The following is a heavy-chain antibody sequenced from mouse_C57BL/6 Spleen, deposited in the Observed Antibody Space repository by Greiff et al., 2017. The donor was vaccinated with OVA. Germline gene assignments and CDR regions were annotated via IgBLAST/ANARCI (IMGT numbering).Heavy chain of an antibody. J-gene: IGHJ1*03. CDR1: GYTFTSYW. Sequence: VQLQQPGAELVKPGASVKLSCKASGYTFTSYWMHWVKQRPGQGLEWIGMIHPNSGSTNYNEKFKSKATLTVDKSSSTAYMQLSSLTSEDSAVYYCARLMITTVVDYWYFDVWGTGTTVTVSS. V-gene: IGHV1-64*01. CDR3: ARLMITTVVDYWYFDV. D-gene: IGHD1-1*01. CDR2: IHPNSGST.